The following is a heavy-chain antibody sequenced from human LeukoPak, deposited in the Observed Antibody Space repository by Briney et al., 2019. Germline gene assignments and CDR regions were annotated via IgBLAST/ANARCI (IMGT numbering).Heavy chain of an antibody. V-gene: IGHV4-39*07. CDR3: ARRYFDPYTYAYADAFDI. J-gene: IGHJ3*02. D-gene: IGHD3-9*01. CDR1: GGSISSSSYY. CDR2: IYYSGST. Sequence: SETLSLTCTVSGGSISSSSYYWGWIRQPPGKGLEWIGSIYYSGSTYYNPSLKSRVTISVDTSKNQFSLKLSSVTAADTAVYYCARRYFDPYTYAYADAFDIWGQGTMVTVSS.